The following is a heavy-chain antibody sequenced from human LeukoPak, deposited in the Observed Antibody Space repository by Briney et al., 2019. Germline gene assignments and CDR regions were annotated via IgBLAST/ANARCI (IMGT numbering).Heavy chain of an antibody. CDR2: IKRETDGGTI. V-gene: IGHV3-15*01. D-gene: IGHD3-22*01. Sequence: GSLRLSCAASGFTLNNAWMSWVRQAPGKGLEWLGRIKRETDGGTIDYAAPVKGRFTISRDDSRNTLYLQMDSLKIEDTAVYYCTTDRYYDNSELQFQHWGQGTLVTVSS. CDR1: GFTLNNAW. J-gene: IGHJ1*01. CDR3: TTDRYYDNSELQFQH.